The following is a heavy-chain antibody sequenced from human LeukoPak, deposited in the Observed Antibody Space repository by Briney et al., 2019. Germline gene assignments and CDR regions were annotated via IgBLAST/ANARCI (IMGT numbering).Heavy chain of an antibody. J-gene: IGHJ1*01. Sequence: SETLSLTCTVSGGLISSSSYYWGWIRQPPGKGLECIGIMSYSGSTYYNPSLKSRVTMSVDTSKNHFSLKLSSVTAADTAVYYCARQIYYDRSGYFYFNWGQGTLVTVSS. D-gene: IGHD3-22*01. CDR3: ARQIYYDRSGYFYFN. V-gene: IGHV4-39*01. CDR2: MSYSGST. CDR1: GGLISSSSYY.